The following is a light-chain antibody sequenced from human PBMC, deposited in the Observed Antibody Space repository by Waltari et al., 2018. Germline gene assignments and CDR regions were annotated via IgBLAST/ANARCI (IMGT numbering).Light chain of an antibody. CDR2: RNN. V-gene: IGLV1-47*01. CDR3: ASWDESHYV. CDR1: HSNLGSNY. J-gene: IGLJ1*01. Sequence: QSVLTQPPSASETPGQRVTISCSGSHSNLGSNYLYWYQQLPGSAPKLLIYRNNLRPSGVPDRFSASKYGTSASLVICGLRSEDEGVYYCASWDESHYVFGGGTTVTVL.